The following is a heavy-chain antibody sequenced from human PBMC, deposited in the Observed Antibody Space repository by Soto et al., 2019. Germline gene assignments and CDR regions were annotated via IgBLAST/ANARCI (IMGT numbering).Heavy chain of an antibody. CDR2: ISGSGSTI. CDR1: GFTFSSYE. J-gene: IGHJ4*02. V-gene: IGHV3-48*03. Sequence: PGGSLRLSCAASGFTFSSYEMNWVRQAPGKGLEWISYISGSGSTIYYADSVKGRFTISRDNAKSSLNLQMSRLRAEDTAVYYCTRGRNYDFWSDYSTLFDYWGQGTLVTVSS. D-gene: IGHD3-3*01. CDR3: TRGRNYDFWSDYSTLFDY.